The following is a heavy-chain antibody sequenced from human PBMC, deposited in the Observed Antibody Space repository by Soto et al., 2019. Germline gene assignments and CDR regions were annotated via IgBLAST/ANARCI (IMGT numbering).Heavy chain of an antibody. D-gene: IGHD3-9*01. J-gene: IGHJ6*02. Sequence: SVKVSCKASGGTFSSYAICWVRQAPGQGLEWIGGIIPIFGTANYAQKFQGRVTITADESTSTAYMELSSLRSEDTAVYYCARGVGLNYDILTGPSGYYYYGMDVWGQGTTVTVSS. CDR1: GGTFSSYA. CDR3: ARGVGLNYDILTGPSGYYYYGMDV. CDR2: IIPIFGTA. V-gene: IGHV1-69*13.